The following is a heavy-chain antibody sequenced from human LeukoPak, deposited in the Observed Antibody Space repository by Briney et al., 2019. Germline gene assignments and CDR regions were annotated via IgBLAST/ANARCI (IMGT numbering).Heavy chain of an antibody. CDR3: ARDRGILTANYNAVRFDP. CDR2: ININTGNP. V-gene: IGHV7-4-1*02. CDR1: GYTFTSYA. J-gene: IGHJ5*02. Sequence: ASVKVSCKASGYTFTSYAMNWVRQAPGQGLEWMGWININTGNPTYAQGFTGRFVFSLDTSVSTAYLQIRSLKAEDTAVYFCARDRGILTANYNAVRFDPWGQGTLVTVSS. D-gene: IGHD3-9*01.